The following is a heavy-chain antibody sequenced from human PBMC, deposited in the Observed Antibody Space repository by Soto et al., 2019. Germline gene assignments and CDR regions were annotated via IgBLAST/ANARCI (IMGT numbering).Heavy chain of an antibody. J-gene: IGHJ4*02. CDR3: VKELHRAMVTGDY. V-gene: IGHV3-30*02. Sequence: GGSLRLSCVTSGFTFSDYGLHWVRQAPGKGLDWVAMISFDGSKIQYAESVKGRFTISRDNSKNTLYLQMSSLRAEDTAVYYCVKELHRAMVTGDYWGQGTLVTVSS. CDR2: ISFDGSKI. CDR1: GFTFSDYG. D-gene: IGHD5-18*01.